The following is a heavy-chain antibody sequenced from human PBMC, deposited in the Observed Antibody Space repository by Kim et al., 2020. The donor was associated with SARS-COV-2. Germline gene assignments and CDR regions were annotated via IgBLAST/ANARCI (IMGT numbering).Heavy chain of an antibody. D-gene: IGHD5-18*01. CDR3: ARGGKDTAMLRNYFDY. Sequence: SETLSLTCAVYGGSFSGYYWSWIRQPPGKGLEWIGEINHSGSTNYNPSLKSRVTISVDTSKNQFSLKLSSVTAADTAVYYCARGGKDTAMLRNYFDYWGQGTLVTVSS. J-gene: IGHJ4*02. CDR2: INHSGST. CDR1: GGSFSGYY. V-gene: IGHV4-34*01.